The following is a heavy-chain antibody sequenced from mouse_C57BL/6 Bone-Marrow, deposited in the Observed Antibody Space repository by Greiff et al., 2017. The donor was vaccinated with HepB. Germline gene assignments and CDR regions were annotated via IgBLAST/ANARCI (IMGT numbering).Heavy chain of an antibody. CDR2: INPSNGGT. V-gene: IGHV1-53*01. D-gene: IGHD2-3*01. Sequence: ASGYTFTSYWMHWVKQRPGQGLEWIGNINPSNGGTNYNEKFKSKATLTGDKSSSTAYMQLSSLTSEDSAVYYCARSDDGYYYAMDYWGQGTSVTVSS. CDR1: GYTFTSYW. CDR3: ARSDDGYYYAMDY. J-gene: IGHJ4*01.